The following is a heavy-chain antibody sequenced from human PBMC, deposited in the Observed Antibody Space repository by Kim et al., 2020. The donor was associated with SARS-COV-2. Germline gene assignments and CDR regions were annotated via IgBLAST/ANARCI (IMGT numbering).Heavy chain of an antibody. CDR2: IYYSGST. D-gene: IGHD6-13*01. V-gene: IGHV4-59*01. J-gene: IGHJ6*02. CDR3: ARDRGAQQLVTGYYYYYGMDV. CDR1: GGSISSYY. Sequence: SETLSLTCTVSGGSISSYYWSWIRQPPGKGLEWIGYIYYSGSTNYNPSLKSRVTISVDTSKNQFSLKLSSVTAADTAVYYCARDRGAQQLVTGYYYYYGMDVWGQGTTVTVSS.